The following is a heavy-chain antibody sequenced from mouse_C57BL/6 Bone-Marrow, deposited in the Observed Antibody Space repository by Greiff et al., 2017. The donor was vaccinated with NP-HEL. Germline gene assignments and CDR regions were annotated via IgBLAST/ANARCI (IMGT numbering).Heavy chain of an antibody. CDR2: FYPGSGSI. J-gene: IGHJ2*01. CDR1: GYTFTEYT. CDR3: ARHEGGLYRVDY. V-gene: IGHV1-62-2*01. Sequence: VKLMESGAELVKPGASVKLSCKASGYTFTEYTIHWVKQRSGQGLEWIGWFYPGSGSIKYNEKFKDKATLTADKSSSTVYMELSRLTSEDSAVYFCARHEGGLYRVDYWGQGTTLTVSS. D-gene: IGHD1-3*01.